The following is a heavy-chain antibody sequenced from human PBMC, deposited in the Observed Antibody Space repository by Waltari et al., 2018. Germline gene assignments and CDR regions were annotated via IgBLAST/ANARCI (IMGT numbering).Heavy chain of an antibody. CDR3: AKGEEQLVLSPPDY. Sequence: QVQLVESGGGVVQPGGSLRLSCAASGFTFSSYGMHWVRQAPGRGLEWVAFIRYDGSNKYYADSGNGRVTISRDNSKNTPYLQMNSLRAEDTAVYYCAKGEEQLVLSPPDYWGQGTLVTVSS. J-gene: IGHJ4*02. V-gene: IGHV3-30*02. CDR2: IRYDGSNK. CDR1: GFTFSSYG. D-gene: IGHD6-13*01.